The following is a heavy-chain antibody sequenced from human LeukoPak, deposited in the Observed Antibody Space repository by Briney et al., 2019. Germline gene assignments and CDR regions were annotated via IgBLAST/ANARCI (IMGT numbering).Heavy chain of an antibody. CDR1: GDSFTSYW. V-gene: IGHV5-51*01. CDR2: IYPGDSDT. Sequence: GEYRQISGKGSGDSFTSYWIAWVRQMPGKGVEWMGIIYPGDSDTTFSPSSGRPGQSYPDKAIRTAYLQWDSLKASDTAMYYCARLRDGNKYYSYCAMDVWGQKTAVPVSS. CDR3: ARLRDGNKYYSYCAMDV. J-gene: IGHJ6*02. D-gene: IGHD5-24*01.